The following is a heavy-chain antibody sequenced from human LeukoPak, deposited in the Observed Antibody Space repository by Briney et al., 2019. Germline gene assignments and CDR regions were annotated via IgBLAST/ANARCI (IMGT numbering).Heavy chain of an antibody. V-gene: IGHV1-8*01. CDR1: GYTFTSYD. CDR3: ARASIRDYYAFDI. CDR2: MNPNSGNT. J-gene: IGHJ3*02. Sequence: ASVKVSCKASGYTFTSYDINWVRQATGQGLEWMGWMNPNSGNTGYAQKFQGRVTMTRNTSISTAYMELSSLRAEDTAVYYCARASIRDYYAFDIWGQVTMVTVSS. D-gene: IGHD4-17*01.